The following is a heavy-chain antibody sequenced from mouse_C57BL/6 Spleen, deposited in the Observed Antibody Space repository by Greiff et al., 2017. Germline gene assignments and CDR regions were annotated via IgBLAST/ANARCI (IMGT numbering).Heavy chain of an antibody. J-gene: IGHJ4*01. CDR1: GFTFSSYA. CDR3: ARDRRLRRNYYAMDY. Sequence: EVKLMESGGGLVKPGGSLKLSCAASGFTFSSYAMSWVRQTPEKRLEWVATISDGGSYTYYPDNVKGRFTISRDNAKNNLYLQMSHLKSEDTAMYYCARDRRLRRNYYAMDYWGQGTSVTVSS. CDR2: ISDGGSYT. V-gene: IGHV5-4*01. D-gene: IGHD2-2*01.